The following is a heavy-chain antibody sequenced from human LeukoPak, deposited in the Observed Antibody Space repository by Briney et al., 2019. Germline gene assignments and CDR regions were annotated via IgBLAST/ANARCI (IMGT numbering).Heavy chain of an antibody. CDR2: IYHIGST. V-gene: IGHV4-30-2*01. D-gene: IGHD5-24*01. J-gene: IGHJ4*02. CDR3: ARGTEWLQND. Sequence: SETLSLTCAVSGGSISSGGYSWSWIRQPPGKGLEWIGYIYHIGSTYYNPSLKSRVTISLDTSKNQLSLKLTSMTAVDTALYYCARGTEWLQNDWGQGTLVTVSS. CDR1: GGSISSGGYS.